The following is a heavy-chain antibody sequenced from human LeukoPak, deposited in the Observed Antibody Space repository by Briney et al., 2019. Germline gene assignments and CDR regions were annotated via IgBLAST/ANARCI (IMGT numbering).Heavy chain of an antibody. CDR1: GGTFRSYA. CDR2: IIPIFGTA. Sequence: SVKVSCKASGGTFRSYAISWVRQAPGQGLEWMGRIIPIFGTANYAQKFQGRVTITTDESTSTAYMELSSLRSEDTAVYYCARDRISPRTGDNPYYFDYWGQGTLVTVSS. J-gene: IGHJ4*02. D-gene: IGHD7-27*01. CDR3: ARDRISPRTGDNPYYFDY. V-gene: IGHV1-69*05.